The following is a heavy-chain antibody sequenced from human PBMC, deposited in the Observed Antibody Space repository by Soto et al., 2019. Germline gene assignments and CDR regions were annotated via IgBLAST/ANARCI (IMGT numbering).Heavy chain of an antibody. CDR3: ARESIVGATNTFDY. CDR1: GFTVSSNY. D-gene: IGHD1-26*01. J-gene: IGHJ4*02. CDR2: IYSGGST. V-gene: IGHV3-66*01. Sequence: EVQLVESGGGLVQPGESLRLSCAASGFTVSSNYMSWVRQAPGKGLEWVSIIYSGGSTYYAGSVKGRFTISRDNSKNTLYLQMNGLRAEDTAVYYCARESIVGATNTFDYWGQGTLVNVSS.